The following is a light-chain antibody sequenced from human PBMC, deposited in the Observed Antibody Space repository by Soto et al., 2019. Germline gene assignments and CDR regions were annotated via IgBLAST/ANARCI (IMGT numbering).Light chain of an antibody. CDR2: EDT. CDR1: SSDFGTYNL. V-gene: IGLV2-23*01. J-gene: IGLJ3*02. CDR3: FSYAGSNTWV. Sequence: QSVLTQPASVSGSPGQSITISCTATSSDFGTYNLVSWYQQHPGKTPKLIIHEDTKRPSGVSNRFSGSKSGNTASLTISGLQAEDEADYYCFSYAGSNTWVFGGGTKLTVL.